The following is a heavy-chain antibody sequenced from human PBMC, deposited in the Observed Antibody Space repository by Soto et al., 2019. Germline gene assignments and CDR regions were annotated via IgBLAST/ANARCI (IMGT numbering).Heavy chain of an antibody. CDR2: LYDSRST. CDR1: GGSIGASY. Sequence: SETLSLTCTVSGGSIGASYWIWIRQPPGKGLEWIGYLYDSRSTSYNPSLKNRVTISVDTPKNQFSLKLTSVTAADTAVYYCARNYASGPIAFWGQGTLVTVSS. D-gene: IGHD2-2*01. CDR3: ARNYASGPIAF. J-gene: IGHJ4*02. V-gene: IGHV4-59*08.